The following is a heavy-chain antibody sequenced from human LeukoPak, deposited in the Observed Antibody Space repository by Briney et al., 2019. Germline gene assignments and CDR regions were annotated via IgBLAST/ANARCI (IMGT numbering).Heavy chain of an antibody. CDR1: GGSISSYY. CDR2: IYYSGST. Sequence: SETLSLTCTVSGGSISSYYWSWIRQPPGKGLEWIGYIYYSGSTNYNPSLKSRVTISVDTSKNQFSLKLSSVTAADTAVYYCATTSGYDSSGYDYWGQGTLVTVSS. J-gene: IGHJ4*02. D-gene: IGHD3-22*01. CDR3: ATTSGYDSSGYDY. V-gene: IGHV4-59*01.